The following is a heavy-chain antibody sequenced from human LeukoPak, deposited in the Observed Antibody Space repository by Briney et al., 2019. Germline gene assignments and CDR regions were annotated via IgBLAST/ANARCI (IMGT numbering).Heavy chain of an antibody. CDR1: GGSIRSSSYY. Sequence: SETLSLTCTVSGGSIRSSSYYWGWIRQPPGKGLEWFGSIYYSGSTYYNASLKSRGTISVDTSKNQFSLELNSVTAADTAVYFCARQVVAVAGTGYFDYWGQGTLVTVSS. J-gene: IGHJ4*02. V-gene: IGHV4-39*01. CDR2: IYYSGST. D-gene: IGHD6-19*01. CDR3: ARQVVAVAGTGYFDY.